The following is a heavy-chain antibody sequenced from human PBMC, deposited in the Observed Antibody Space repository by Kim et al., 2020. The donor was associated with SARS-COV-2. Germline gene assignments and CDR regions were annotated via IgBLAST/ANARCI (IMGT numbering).Heavy chain of an antibody. V-gene: IGHV3-64*01. CDR1: GFTFSSYA. J-gene: IGHJ4*02. CDR3: ARDTTYCGGDCYPTLVDY. CDR2: ISSNGGST. Sequence: GGSLRLSCAASGFTFSSYAMHWVRQAPGKGLEYVSAISSNGGSTYYANSVKGRFTISRDNSKNTLYLQMGSLRAEDMAVYYCARDTTYCGGDCYPTLVDYWGQGTLVTGSS. D-gene: IGHD2-21*02.